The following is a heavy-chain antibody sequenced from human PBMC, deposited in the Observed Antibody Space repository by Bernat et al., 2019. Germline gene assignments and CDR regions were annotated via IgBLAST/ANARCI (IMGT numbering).Heavy chain of an antibody. V-gene: IGHV3-30-3*01. CDR3: ARELACGGDCYSGGAFDS. CDR2: ISYDGSNK. Sequence: QVQLVESGGGVVQPGRSLRLSCAASGFTFSSYAMHWVRQAPGKGLEWVAVISYDGSNKYYADSVKGRFTISRDNSKNTLYLQMNSLRAEDTAVYYCARELACGGDCYSGGAFDSWGQGTMVTVSS. D-gene: IGHD2-21*02. J-gene: IGHJ3*02. CDR1: GFTFSSYA.